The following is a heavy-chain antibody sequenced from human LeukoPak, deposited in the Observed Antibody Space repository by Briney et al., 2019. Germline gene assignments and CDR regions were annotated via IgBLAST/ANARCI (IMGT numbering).Heavy chain of an antibody. CDR1: GGSISSSSYY. CDR2: IYYSGST. V-gene: IGHV4-39*07. D-gene: IGHD3-22*01. CDR3: ARDVWLDYYDSSGYPRAYYFDY. Sequence: PSETLSLTCTVSGGSISSSSYYWGWIRQPPGKGLEWIGSIYYSGSTYYNPSLKSRVTISVDTSKNQFSLKLSSVTAADTAVYYCARDVWLDYYDSSGYPRAYYFDYWGQGTLVTVSS. J-gene: IGHJ4*02.